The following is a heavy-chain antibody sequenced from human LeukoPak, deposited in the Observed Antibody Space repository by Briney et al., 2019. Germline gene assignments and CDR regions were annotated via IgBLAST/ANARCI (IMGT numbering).Heavy chain of an antibody. V-gene: IGHV3-20*04. Sequence: GGSLRLSCAASGFTFDDYGMSWVRQAPGKGLEWVSGINWNGGSTGYADSVKGRFTISRDNAKDSLYLQMNSLRAEDTALYYCARGGVVGATTGYYYYMDVWGKGTTVTVSS. CDR3: ARGGVVGATTGYYYYMDV. CDR2: INWNGGST. J-gene: IGHJ6*03. CDR1: GFTFDDYG. D-gene: IGHD1-26*01.